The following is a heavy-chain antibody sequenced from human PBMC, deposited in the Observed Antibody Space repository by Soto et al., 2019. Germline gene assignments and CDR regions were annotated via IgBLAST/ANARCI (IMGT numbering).Heavy chain of an antibody. CDR2: IIPIFGTA. V-gene: IGHV1-69*01. CDR3: ARASEMAPRNGVWVY. J-gene: IGHJ4*02. D-gene: IGHD3-16*01. CDR1: GGTFSSYA. Sequence: QVPLVQSGAEVKKPGSSVKVSCKASGGTFSSYAISWVRQATGQGLEWMGGIIPIFGTANYAQTFQGRVTITADESTSTAYMAVSSLRSADTAVYYCARASEMAPRNGVWVYWGQGTLVTVSS.